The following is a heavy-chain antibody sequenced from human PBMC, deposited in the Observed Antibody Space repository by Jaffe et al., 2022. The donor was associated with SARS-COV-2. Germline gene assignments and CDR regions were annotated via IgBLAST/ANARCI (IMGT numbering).Heavy chain of an antibody. CDR3: ARDREYHFDY. CDR2: IYHSGRT. D-gene: IGHD2-2*02. V-gene: IGHV4-38-2*02. J-gene: IGHJ4*02. CDR1: DYSISSGYY. Sequence: VQLRESGPGLVKPSETLSLTCNVSDYSISSGYYWVWIRQPPGKGLEWIGSIYHSGRTFYNPSLSSRLTMSVDTSKNQFSLRLRSVTAADTAVYYCARDREYHFDYWGQGALVTVSA.